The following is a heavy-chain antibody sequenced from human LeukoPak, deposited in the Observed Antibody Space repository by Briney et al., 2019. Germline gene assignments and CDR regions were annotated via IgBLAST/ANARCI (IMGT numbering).Heavy chain of an antibody. CDR1: GGSISSSSYY. J-gene: IGHJ1*01. V-gene: IGHV4-39*01. CDR2: IYYSGST. D-gene: IGHD3-22*01. CDR3: ARFSPPYFSDSSGYSEYFQH. Sequence: PSETLSLTCTASGGSISSSSYYWGWIRQPPGKGLEWIGTIYYSGSTYYNPSLKSRVSISVDTSKNQFSLRLTSVTATDTAMYYCARFSPPYFSDSSGYSEYFQHWGQGTLVTVSS.